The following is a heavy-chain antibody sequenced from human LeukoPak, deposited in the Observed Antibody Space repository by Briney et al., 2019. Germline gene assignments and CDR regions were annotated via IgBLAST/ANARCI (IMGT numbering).Heavy chain of an antibody. V-gene: IGHV4-34*01. CDR3: ARAPQSMIVGDAFDI. CDR1: GGSFSGYY. D-gene: IGHD3-22*01. J-gene: IGHJ3*02. CDR2: INHSGST. Sequence: SETLSLTCAVYGGSFSGYYWSWIRQPPGKGLEWIGEINHSGSTNYNPSLKSRVTISVDTSKNQFSLKLSSVTAADTAVYYCARAPQSMIVGDAFDIWGQGTMVTVSS.